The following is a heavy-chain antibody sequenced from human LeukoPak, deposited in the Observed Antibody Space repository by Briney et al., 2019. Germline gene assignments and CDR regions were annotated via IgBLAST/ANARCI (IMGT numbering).Heavy chain of an antibody. Sequence: GGSLRLSCAASGFTFSSYSMNWVRQAPGKGLEWVSYISSSSSTIYYADSVKGRFTISRDNAKNSLYLQMNSLRAEDTAVYYCARDDIVGDYYYYYMDVWGKGTTVTVSS. J-gene: IGHJ6*03. V-gene: IGHV3-48*01. CDR2: ISSSSSTI. D-gene: IGHD5-12*01. CDR1: GFTFSSYS. CDR3: ARDDIVGDYYYYYMDV.